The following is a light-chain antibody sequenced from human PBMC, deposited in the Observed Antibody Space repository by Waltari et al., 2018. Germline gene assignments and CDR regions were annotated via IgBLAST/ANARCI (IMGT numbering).Light chain of an antibody. J-gene: IGKJ4*02. CDR2: AAS. CDR3: QQYDKWPPRYT. Sequence: TQSPATLSVSPGDTATLSCRASQSVTTNLAWYQQKLGQAPRLRIFAASTRATGVPVRFSGSWSGTEFTLSISSLQSEDFAVYYCQQYDKWPPRYTFGPGTRVEIK. CDR1: QSVTTN. V-gene: IGKV3-15*01.